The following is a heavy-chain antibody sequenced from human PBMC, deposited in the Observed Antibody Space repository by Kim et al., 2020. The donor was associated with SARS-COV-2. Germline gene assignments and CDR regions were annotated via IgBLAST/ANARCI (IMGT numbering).Heavy chain of an antibody. CDR3: ARRRPFDY. J-gene: IGHJ4*02. Sequence: SETLSLTCAVYGGSFSGYYWSWIRQPPGKGLEWIGEINHSGSTNYNPSLKSRVTISVDTSKNQFSLKLSSVTAADTAVYYCARRRPFDYWGQGTLVTVSS. V-gene: IGHV4-34*01. CDR1: GGSFSGYY. CDR2: INHSGST.